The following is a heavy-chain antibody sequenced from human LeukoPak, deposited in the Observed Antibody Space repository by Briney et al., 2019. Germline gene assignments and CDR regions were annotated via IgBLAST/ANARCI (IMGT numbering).Heavy chain of an antibody. Sequence: SVKVSCKASGGTFSSYAISWVRQAPGQGLEWMGRIIPILGIANYPQKFQGRVTITTDESTSTAYMEPSSLRSEDTAVYYCARRAAAGIYWFDPWGQGTLVTVSS. V-gene: IGHV1-69*04. D-gene: IGHD6-13*01. CDR3: ARRAAAGIYWFDP. J-gene: IGHJ5*02. CDR1: GGTFSSYA. CDR2: IIPILGIA.